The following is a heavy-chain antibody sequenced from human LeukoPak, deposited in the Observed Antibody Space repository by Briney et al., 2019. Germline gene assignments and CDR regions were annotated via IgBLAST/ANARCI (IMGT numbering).Heavy chain of an antibody. CDR1: GFTVSSKY. Sequence: PGGSLRLSCVASGFTVSSKYMSWVRQAPGKGLEWVSVIYSGGSTYYADSVKGRFTISRDNSKNTLFLQMGSLRADDMAVYYCARGPTVVTFNAFDVWGQGTMVTVSS. V-gene: IGHV3-66*01. CDR3: ARGPTVVTFNAFDV. J-gene: IGHJ3*01. CDR2: IYSGGST. D-gene: IGHD4-23*01.